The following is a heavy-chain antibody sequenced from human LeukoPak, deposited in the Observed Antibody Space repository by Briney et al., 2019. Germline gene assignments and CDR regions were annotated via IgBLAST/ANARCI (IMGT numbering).Heavy chain of an antibody. D-gene: IGHD6-13*01. CDR2: ISYDGSNK. CDR3: ARDTGYSSSWYASQGAFDI. Sequence: PGGSLRLSCAASGFTFSSYAMHWVRQAPGKGLEWVAVISYDGSNKYYADSVKGRFTISRDNSKNTLYLQMNSLRAEDTAVYYCARDTGYSSSWYASQGAFDIWGQGTMVTVSS. J-gene: IGHJ3*02. V-gene: IGHV3-30-3*01. CDR1: GFTFSSYA.